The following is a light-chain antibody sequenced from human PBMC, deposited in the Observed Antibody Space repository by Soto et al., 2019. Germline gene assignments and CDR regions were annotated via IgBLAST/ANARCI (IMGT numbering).Light chain of an antibody. V-gene: IGKV3-11*01. CDR2: DAS. J-gene: IGKJ5*01. CDR3: QQRSNPIT. CDR1: QSVSSY. Sequence: EIVLTQSPATLSLSPGERATLSCRASQSVSSYLAWYQQKPGQAPRLLIYDASNRATGIPARFSGSGSGTDFTLTISGLEPEDFAVYYCQQRSNPITFGQGTRLEIK.